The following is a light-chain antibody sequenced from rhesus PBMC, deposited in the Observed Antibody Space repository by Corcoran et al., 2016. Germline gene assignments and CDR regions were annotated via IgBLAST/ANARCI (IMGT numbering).Light chain of an antibody. CDR2: YAS. V-gene: IGKV1-66*01. CDR1: QGINHY. CDR3: QQYNNSPLT. J-gene: IGKJ4*01. Sequence: DIQMTQSPSSLSASVGDRVTITCRASQGINHYLSWYQQQPGKAPQPLIYYASSLETGVPSRVSGSRSGTDYTLTITSLQPEDIATYYCQQYNNSPLTVGGGTKVEIK.